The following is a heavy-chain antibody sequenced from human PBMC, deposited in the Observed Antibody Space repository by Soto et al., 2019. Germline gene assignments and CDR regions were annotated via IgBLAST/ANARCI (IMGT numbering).Heavy chain of an antibody. CDR3: ARDQGTYYYDSSGYYAY. J-gene: IGHJ4*02. V-gene: IGHV1-69*06. D-gene: IGHD3-22*01. CDR2: IIPIFGTA. CDR1: GGTFSSYA. Sequence: SVKVSCKASGGTFSSYAISWVRQAPGQGLEWMGGIIPIFGTANYAQKFQGRVTITADKSTSTAYMELSSLRSEDTAVYYCARDQGTYYYDSSGYYAYWGQGTLVTVSS.